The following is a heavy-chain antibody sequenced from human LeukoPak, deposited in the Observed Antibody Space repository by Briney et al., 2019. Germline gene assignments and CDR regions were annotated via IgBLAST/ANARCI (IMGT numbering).Heavy chain of an antibody. CDR1: GDTISSSYF. J-gene: IGHJ4*02. V-gene: IGHV4-38-2*02. CDR2: IYYSGST. CDR3: AREPGGGYYSASFDY. Sequence: PSETLSLTCTVSGDTISSSYFWVWIRQPPGEGLEWIGSIYYSGSTYYNPSLKSRVTISVDTSKNQFSLKLSSVTAADTAVYYCAREPGGGYYSASFDYWGQGTLVTVSS. D-gene: IGHD3-22*01.